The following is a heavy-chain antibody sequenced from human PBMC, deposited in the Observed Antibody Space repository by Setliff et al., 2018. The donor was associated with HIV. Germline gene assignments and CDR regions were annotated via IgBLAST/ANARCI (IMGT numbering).Heavy chain of an antibody. Sequence: GGSLRLSCAPSGFTFGSYAMSWVRPAPGKGLEWVSVISGSGDSTFYADSLKGRFTISRDNSKNTMFLQMNSLRVADTAIYYCAKDHATSSWFTALLDYWGQGALVTVSS. V-gene: IGHV3-23*01. CDR1: GFTFGSYA. D-gene: IGHD6-13*01. CDR3: AKDHATSSWFTALLDY. CDR2: ISGSGDST. J-gene: IGHJ4*02.